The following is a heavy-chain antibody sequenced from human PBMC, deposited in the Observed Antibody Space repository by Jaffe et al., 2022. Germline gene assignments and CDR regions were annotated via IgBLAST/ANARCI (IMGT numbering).Heavy chain of an antibody. CDR3: ARDLGFYSGYVDY. CDR2: IYTSGST. CDR1: GGSISSGSYY. V-gene: IGHV4-61*02. D-gene: IGHD1-26*01. J-gene: IGHJ4*02. Sequence: QVQLQESGPGLVKPSQTLSLTCTVSGGSISSGSYYWSWIRQPAGKGLEWIGRIYTSGSTNYNPSLKSRVTISVDTSKNQFSLKLSSVTAADTAVYYCARDLGFYSGYVDYWGQGTLVTVSS.